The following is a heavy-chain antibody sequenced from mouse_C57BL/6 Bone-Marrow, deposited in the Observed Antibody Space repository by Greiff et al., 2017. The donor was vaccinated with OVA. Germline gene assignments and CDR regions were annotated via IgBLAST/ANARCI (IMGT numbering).Heavy chain of an antibody. Sequence: QVTLKESGPGILQPSQTLSLTCSFSGFSLSTFGMGVGWIRQPSGKGLEWLAHIWWDDDKYYNSALTSRLSISQDTSKISFFLKIANVDTSDTALYKSARLGRGYVFYAMDYWGQGTSVTVSS. V-gene: IGHV8-8*01. CDR2: IWWDDDK. D-gene: IGHD4-1*01. CDR3: ARLGRGYVFYAMDY. CDR1: GFSLSTFGMG. J-gene: IGHJ4*01.